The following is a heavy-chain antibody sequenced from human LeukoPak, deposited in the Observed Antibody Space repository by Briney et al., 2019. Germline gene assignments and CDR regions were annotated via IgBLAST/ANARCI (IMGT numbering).Heavy chain of an antibody. Sequence: SVKVSCKASGGTFSSYAISWVRQAPGQGLEWMGRIIHIFGTANYAQKFQGRVTITTDESTSTAYMELSSLRSEDTAVYYCARDVRGCSGGSCYYYYYMDVWGKGTTVTVSS. CDR1: GGTFSSYA. J-gene: IGHJ6*03. CDR2: IIHIFGTA. CDR3: ARDVRGCSGGSCYYYYYMDV. V-gene: IGHV1-69*05. D-gene: IGHD2-15*01.